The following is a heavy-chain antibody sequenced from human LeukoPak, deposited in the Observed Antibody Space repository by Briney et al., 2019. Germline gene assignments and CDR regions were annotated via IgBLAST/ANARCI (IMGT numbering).Heavy chain of an antibody. Sequence: QPGGSLRLSCAASGFTFDDYAMHSGRQAPGKGLEWGSGISWNSGSIGYADSVKGRFTISRDNAKISLYLQMNSLRAEDTALYYCAKDIFTMVRGVVDYWGQGTLVTVSS. V-gene: IGHV3-9*01. CDR1: GFTFDDYA. D-gene: IGHD3-10*01. J-gene: IGHJ4*02. CDR3: AKDIFTMVRGVVDY. CDR2: ISWNSGSI.